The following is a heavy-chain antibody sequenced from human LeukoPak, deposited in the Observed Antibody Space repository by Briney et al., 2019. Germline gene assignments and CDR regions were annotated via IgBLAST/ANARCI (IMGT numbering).Heavy chain of an antibody. CDR2: IKPDGSEK. CDR3: ARERMYSGSGSTYPYYDY. Sequence: QPGGSLRLSCAASGFTFSSYWVSWVRQSPGKGLEWVANIKPDGSEKYFMDSVKGRFTISRDNAKNALYLEMNSLRAEDTAEYFCARERMYSGSGSTYPYYDYWGQGTLVTVSS. D-gene: IGHD3-10*01. V-gene: IGHV3-7*01. J-gene: IGHJ4*02. CDR1: GFTFSSYW.